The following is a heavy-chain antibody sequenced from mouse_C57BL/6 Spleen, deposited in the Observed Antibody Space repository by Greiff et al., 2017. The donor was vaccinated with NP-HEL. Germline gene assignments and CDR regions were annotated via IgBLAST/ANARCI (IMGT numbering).Heavy chain of an antibody. CDR1: GYTFTDYE. D-gene: IGHD2-2*01. J-gene: IGHJ2*01. V-gene: IGHV1-15*01. Sequence: QVQLQQSGAELVRPGASVTLSCKASGYTFTDYEMHWVKQTPVHGLEWIGAIDPETGGTAYNQKFKGKAILTADKSSSTAYMELRSLTSEDSAVYYCTPVWLRRGHYCDYWGQGTTLTVSS. CDR3: TPVWLRRGHYCDY. CDR2: IDPETGGT.